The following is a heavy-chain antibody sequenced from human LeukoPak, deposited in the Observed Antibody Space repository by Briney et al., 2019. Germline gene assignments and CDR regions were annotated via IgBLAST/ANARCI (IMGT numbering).Heavy chain of an antibody. V-gene: IGHV3-11*01. CDR3: ASIAMTEFRRDAFDI. D-gene: IGHD2-2*01. CDR2: ISSSGSTI. CDR1: GFTFSDYY. J-gene: IGHJ3*02. Sequence: GGSLRLSCAAFGFTFSDYYMSWIRQAPGEGLEWVSYISSSGSTIYYADSVKGRFTISRDNAKNSLYLQMNSLRAEDTAVYYCASIAMTEFRRDAFDIWGQGTMVTVSS.